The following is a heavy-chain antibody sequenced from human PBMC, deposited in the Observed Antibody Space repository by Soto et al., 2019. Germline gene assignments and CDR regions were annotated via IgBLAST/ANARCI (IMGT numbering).Heavy chain of an antibody. J-gene: IGHJ4*02. CDR2: IKNDGSEQ. Sequence: VGSLRLSCAASGCTFSTYYMTWVRQSPGKGLEWVASIKNDGSEQYYVDSVKGRFTISRDNAKNSLYLQMNSLRAGDTALYYCSRENWFQDYWGQGTRVTVSS. CDR3: SRENWFQDY. V-gene: IGHV3-7*03. D-gene: IGHD3-10*01. CDR1: GCTFSTYY.